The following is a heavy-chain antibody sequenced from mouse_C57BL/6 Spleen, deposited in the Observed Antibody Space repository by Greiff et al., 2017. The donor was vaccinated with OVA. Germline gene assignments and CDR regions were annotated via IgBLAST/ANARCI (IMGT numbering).Heavy chain of an antibody. D-gene: IGHD1-1*01. CDR1: GYTFTDYY. CDR3: ARNGNYYGSRKYYFDY. V-gene: IGHV1-76*01. J-gene: IGHJ2*01. Sequence: QVTLKMSGAELVRPGASVKLSCKASGYTFTDYYINWVKQRPGQGLEWIARIYPGSGNTYYNEKFKGKATLTAEKSSSTAYMQLSSLTSEDSAVYFCARNGNYYGSRKYYFDYWGQGTTLTVSS. CDR2: IYPGSGNT.